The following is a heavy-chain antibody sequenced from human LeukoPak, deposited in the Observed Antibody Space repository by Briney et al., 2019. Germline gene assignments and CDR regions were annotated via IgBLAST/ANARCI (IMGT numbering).Heavy chain of an antibody. J-gene: IGHJ1*01. CDR3: AKDMSASGFGSFQH. D-gene: IGHD5-12*01. Sequence: GGSLRLSCAASGFTFDDYAMHWVRQAPGKGLEWGSGISWNSGSIGYADSVKGRFTISRDNAKNSLYLQMNSLRAEDTALYYCAKDMSASGFGSFQHWGQGTLVTVSS. V-gene: IGHV3-9*01. CDR1: GFTFDDYA. CDR2: ISWNSGSI.